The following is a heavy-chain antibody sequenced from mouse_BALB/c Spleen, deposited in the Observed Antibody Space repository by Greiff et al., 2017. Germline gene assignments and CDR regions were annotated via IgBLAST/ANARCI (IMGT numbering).Heavy chain of an antibody. CDR3: TREGDWDGDFDY. V-gene: IGHV1S81*02. CDR1: GYTFTSYY. CDR2: INPSNGGT. D-gene: IGHD4-1*01. J-gene: IGHJ2*01. Sequence: VKLQESGAELVKPGASVKLSCKASGYTFTSYYMYWVKQRPGQGLEWIGEINPSNGGTNFNEKFKSKATLTVDKSSSTAYMQLSSLTSEDSAVYYCTREGDWDGDFDYWGQGTTLTVSS.